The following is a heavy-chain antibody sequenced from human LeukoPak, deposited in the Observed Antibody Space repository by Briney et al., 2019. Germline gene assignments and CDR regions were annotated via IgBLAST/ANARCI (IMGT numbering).Heavy chain of an antibody. J-gene: IGHJ4*02. Sequence: PGGSLRLSCAASGFTVSSNYMSWVRQAPGKGLEWVSVIYSGGSTYYADSVKGRFTISRDNSKNTLYPQMNSLRAEDTAVYYCARGRTELYYYDSSGYYVDYWGQGTLVTVSS. CDR1: GFTVSSNY. V-gene: IGHV3-66*01. D-gene: IGHD3-22*01. CDR3: ARGRTELYYYDSSGYYVDY. CDR2: IYSGGST.